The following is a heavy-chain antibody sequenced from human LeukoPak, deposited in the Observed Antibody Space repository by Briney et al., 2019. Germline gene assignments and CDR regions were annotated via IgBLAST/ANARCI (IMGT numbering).Heavy chain of an antibody. CDR2: IYTSGST. J-gene: IGHJ3*02. Sequence: SETLSLTCTVSGGSISSYYWSWIRQPAGKGLEWIGRIYTSGSTNYNPSLKSRVTISVDTSKNQFPLKLSSVTAADTAVYYCARNNYYDSSGYYSAVADAFDIWGQGTMVTVSS. CDR3: ARNNYYDSSGYYSAVADAFDI. V-gene: IGHV4-4*07. CDR1: GGSISSYY. D-gene: IGHD3-22*01.